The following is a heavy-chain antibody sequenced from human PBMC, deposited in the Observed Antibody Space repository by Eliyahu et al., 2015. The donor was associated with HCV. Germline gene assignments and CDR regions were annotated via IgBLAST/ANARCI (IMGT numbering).Heavy chain of an antibody. D-gene: IGHD5-12*01. J-gene: IGHJ4*02. CDR3: AKDIGERLLARIFDY. Sequence: EVQLVESGGGLVQPGRSLRLSCAASGFTFDDYAMHWVRQAPGKGLEWVSGISWNSGSIGYADSVKGRFTISRDNAKNSLYLQMNSLRAEDTALYYCAKDIGERLLARIFDYWGQGTLVTVSS. CDR1: GFTFDDYA. CDR2: ISWNSGSI. V-gene: IGHV3-9*01.